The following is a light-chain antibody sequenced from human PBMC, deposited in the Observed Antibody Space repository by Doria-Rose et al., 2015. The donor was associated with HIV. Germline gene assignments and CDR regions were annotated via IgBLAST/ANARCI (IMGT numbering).Light chain of an antibody. V-gene: IGLV3-19*01. CDR1: SLRSSY. CDR2: GKH. Sequence: SSELSQEPAVSVALRQAVRITCQGDSLRSSYASWYQQKPGQAPILVIYGKHNRPSGIPDRFSGSSSGNTASLTITGAQAEDEADYYCSSRDSGANHVPVGGGTKVTVL. J-gene: IGLJ2*01. CDR3: SSRDSGANHVP.